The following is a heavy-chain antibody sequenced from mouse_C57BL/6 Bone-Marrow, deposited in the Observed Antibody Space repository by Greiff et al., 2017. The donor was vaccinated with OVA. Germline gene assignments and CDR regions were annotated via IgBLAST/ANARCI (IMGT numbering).Heavy chain of an antibody. J-gene: IGHJ2*01. V-gene: IGHV14-4*01. CDR1: GFNIKDDY. CDR2: IDPENGDT. Sequence: VQLKQSGAELVRPGASVKLSCTASGFNIKDDYMHWVKERPEQGLEWIGWIDPENGDTEYASKFQGKATITADTSSKTVYLHLSSLTSDDTAVYYCTTYRYWGQGTTLTVSS. CDR3: TTYRY.